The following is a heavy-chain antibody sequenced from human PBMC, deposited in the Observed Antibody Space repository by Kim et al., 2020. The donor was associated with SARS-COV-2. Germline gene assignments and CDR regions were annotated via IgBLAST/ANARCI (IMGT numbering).Heavy chain of an antibody. D-gene: IGHD3-22*01. Sequence: KGRFTISRDNSKNTLSLQMNSRRAEDTAVYYCAKDLLLYYYDSSGSSPGDWGQGTLVTVSS. CDR3: AKDLLLYYYDSSGSSPGD. V-gene: IGHV3-23*01. J-gene: IGHJ4*02.